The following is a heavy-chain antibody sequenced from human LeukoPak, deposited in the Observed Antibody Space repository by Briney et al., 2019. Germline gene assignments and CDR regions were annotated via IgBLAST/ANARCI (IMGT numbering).Heavy chain of an antibody. V-gene: IGHV1-69*04. Sequence: ASVKVSCKASGGTFSSYAISWVRQAPGLGLEWMGRIIPILGIANYAQKFQGRVTITADKSTSTAYMELSSLRSEDTAVYYCASLRERKQQLVEDYWGQGTLVTVSS. CDR1: GGTFSSYA. CDR2: IIPILGIA. D-gene: IGHD6-13*01. CDR3: ASLRERKQQLVEDY. J-gene: IGHJ4*02.